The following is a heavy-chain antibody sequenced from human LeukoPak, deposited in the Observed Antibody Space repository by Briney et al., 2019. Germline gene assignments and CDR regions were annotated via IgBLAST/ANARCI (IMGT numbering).Heavy chain of an antibody. CDR2: IYCSGST. CDR3: ASPPYCSGGSCSDY. CDR1: GGSISSYY. D-gene: IGHD2-15*01. V-gene: IGHV4-59*08. J-gene: IGHJ4*02. Sequence: PSETLSLTCTVSGGSISSYYWSWIRQPPGKGLEWVGYIYCSGSTNYNPSLKSRVTISVDTSKNQFSLKLSSVTAADTAVYYCASPPYCSGGSCSDYWGQGTLVTVSS.